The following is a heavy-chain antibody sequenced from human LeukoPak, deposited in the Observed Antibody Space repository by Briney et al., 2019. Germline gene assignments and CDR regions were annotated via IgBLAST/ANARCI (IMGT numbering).Heavy chain of an antibody. D-gene: IGHD2-15*01. CDR2: INTDGSST. CDR3: ARAYCSGGSCYRGYYYYYMDV. J-gene: IGHJ6*03. V-gene: IGHV3-74*01. CDR1: GFTFSSYW. Sequence: GGSLRLSCAASGFTFSSYWMHWVRQAPGKGLVWVSRINTDGSSTTYADSVKGRFTISRDNAKNTLYLQMNSLGAEDTAVYYCARAYCSGGSCYRGYYYYYMDVWGKGTTVTVSS.